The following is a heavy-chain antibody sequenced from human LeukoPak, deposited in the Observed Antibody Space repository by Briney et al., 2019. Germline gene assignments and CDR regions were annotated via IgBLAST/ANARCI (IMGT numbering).Heavy chain of an antibody. V-gene: IGHV1-24*01. Sequence: DSVKVSCKVSGYTLTELSMHWVRQAPGKGLEWMGGFDPEDGETIYAQKFQGRVTMTEDTSTDTAYMELSSLRSEDTAVYYCATALSLYCSSTSCWGFDPWGQGTLVTVSS. J-gene: IGHJ5*02. CDR2: FDPEDGET. CDR1: GYTLTELS. CDR3: ATALSLYCSSTSCWGFDP. D-gene: IGHD2-2*01.